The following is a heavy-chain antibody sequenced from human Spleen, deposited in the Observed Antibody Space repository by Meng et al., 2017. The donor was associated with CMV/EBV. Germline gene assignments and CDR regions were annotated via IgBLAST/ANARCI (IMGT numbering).Heavy chain of an antibody. Sequence: ASVKVSCKASVYTFISYGFRWVRQAPGQGLEWMGWFNTYNTNINYAQRLQGRVTMTRDTSTSTVYMELSSLRSEDTAVYYCARGRPGEVVDYWGQGTLVTVSS. CDR3: ARGRPGEVVDY. J-gene: IGHJ4*02. CDR2: FNTYNTNI. V-gene: IGHV1-18*01. CDR1: VYTFISYG. D-gene: IGHD3-16*01.